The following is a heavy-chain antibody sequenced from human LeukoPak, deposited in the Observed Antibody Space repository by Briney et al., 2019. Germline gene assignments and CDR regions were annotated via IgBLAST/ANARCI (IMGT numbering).Heavy chain of an antibody. D-gene: IGHD6-13*01. CDR2: IRFDGTDE. J-gene: IGHJ5*02. V-gene: IGHV3-30*02. CDR1: GFSFSNYG. CDR3: VRDLQRHYLGVAVAGRRRWFDP. Sequence: GGPLRLSCAASGFSFSNYGMHWVRQAPGKGLEWVAFIRFDGTDEFYADSVKGRFTISRDNAKNTLYLQMNSLRAEDTAIYYCVRDLQRHYLGVAVAGRRRWFDPWGQGTLVTVSS.